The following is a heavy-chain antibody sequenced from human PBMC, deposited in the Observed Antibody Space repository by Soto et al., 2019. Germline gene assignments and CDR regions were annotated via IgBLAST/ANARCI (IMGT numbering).Heavy chain of an antibody. CDR1: GYTFTTYA. D-gene: IGHD3-10*01. V-gene: IGHV1-3*01. Sequence: GASVKVSCKGSGYTFTTYAMHWVRQAPGQRLEWMGWINAGNDKTKYSQKFQGKVTITRDTSASTVYMELSSLRSEDTAVYYCARGDSGSYYYYYYGMDVWGQGTTVTVSS. J-gene: IGHJ6*02. CDR2: INAGNDKT. CDR3: ARGDSGSYYYYYYGMDV.